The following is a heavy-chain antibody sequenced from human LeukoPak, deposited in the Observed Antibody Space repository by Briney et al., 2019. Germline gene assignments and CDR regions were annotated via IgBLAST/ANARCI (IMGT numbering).Heavy chain of an antibody. CDR2: IYPGESDT. CDR3: ARLYGSGSYYTRYYYYYYMDV. V-gene: IGHV5-51*01. D-gene: IGHD3-10*01. CDR1: GSTFTSYW. Sequence: GESLKISFQRPGSTFTSYWIGWVRQLPGKGLEWMRIIYPGESDTTYSPSFQGQVTISADKSISTAYLQWSSLKASDTAMYYCARLYGSGSYYTRYYYYYYMDVWGKGTTVTVSS. J-gene: IGHJ6*03.